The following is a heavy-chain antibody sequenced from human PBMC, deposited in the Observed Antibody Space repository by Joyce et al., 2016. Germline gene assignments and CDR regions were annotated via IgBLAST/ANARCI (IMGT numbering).Heavy chain of an antibody. CDR1: GFTFSTYS. J-gene: IGHJ4*02. CDR2: ISGSGSTSHI. Sequence: EVQLVESGGGLVKPGGSLRLSCAASGFTFSTYSMSWVRQAPGQGLDWVSSISGSGSTSHIYYPDSVKGRFTISRDNARSSLYLQMNSLRVEDTAVYYCARAPVFFAALSTDPPDYWGQGTLVTVSS. CDR3: ARAPVFFAALSTDPPDY. D-gene: IGHD2/OR15-2a*01. V-gene: IGHV3-21*01.